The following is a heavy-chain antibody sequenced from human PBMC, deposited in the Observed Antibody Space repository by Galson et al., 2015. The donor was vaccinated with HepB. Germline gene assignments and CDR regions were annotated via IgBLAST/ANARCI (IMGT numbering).Heavy chain of an antibody. CDR3: ARARPGRPGFDY. J-gene: IGHJ4*02. D-gene: IGHD6-6*01. CDR1: SDSISNYY. CDR2: TRTSGST. Sequence: ETLSLTCTVSSDSISNYYWNWIRQPAGKGLEWIGRTRTSGSTDYNPSLKSRVTMSLDTSQNQFSLDLSSVTAADTAVYYCARARPGRPGFDYWGRGTLVTVSS. V-gene: IGHV4-4*07.